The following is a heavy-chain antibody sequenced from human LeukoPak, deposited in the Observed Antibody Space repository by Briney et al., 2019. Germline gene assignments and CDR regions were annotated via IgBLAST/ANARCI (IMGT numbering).Heavy chain of an antibody. CDR3: ATTVGATIVVYFDY. Sequence: ASVKVSCMASGYTFTGYYMHWVRQAPGQGLEWMGWINPNSGGTNYAQKFQGRVTMTRVTSISTAYMELSRLRSDDTAVYYCATTVGATIVVYFDYWGQGTLVTVSS. J-gene: IGHJ4*02. CDR1: GYTFTGYY. V-gene: IGHV1-2*02. CDR2: INPNSGGT. D-gene: IGHD1-26*01.